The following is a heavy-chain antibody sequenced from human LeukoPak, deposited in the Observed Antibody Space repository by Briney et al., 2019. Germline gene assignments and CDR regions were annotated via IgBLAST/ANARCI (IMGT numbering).Heavy chain of an antibody. J-gene: IGHJ5*02. CDR3: AKGGYDSGGYYGGLDWFDP. Sequence: HPGGSLRLSCAASGFTFSSYAMSWVRQAPGKGLEWVSVISGSGGTTHYADSVKGRFTISRDNSKNTLYLQMNSLRAEDTAVYYCAKGGYDSGGYYGGLDWFDPWGQGTLVTVSS. D-gene: IGHD3-22*01. CDR1: GFTFSSYA. CDR2: ISGSGGTT. V-gene: IGHV3-23*01.